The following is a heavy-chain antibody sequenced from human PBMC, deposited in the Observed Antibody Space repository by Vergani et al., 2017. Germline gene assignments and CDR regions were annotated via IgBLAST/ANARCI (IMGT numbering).Heavy chain of an antibody. CDR3: AKGGPNLGSGGLYFCFHY. D-gene: IGHD3-10*01. Sequence: QVQLVESGGGVVQPGRSLRLSCTVSGITFSDYAFHWVRQAPGKGLEWVAVISYDGSNKYYADSVRGRFTISRDESQNTLYLQMNSLTTEDTAMYYCAKGGPNLGSGGLYFCFHYWGQGTRVTVSS. CDR2: ISYDGSNK. V-gene: IGHV3-30-3*01. CDR1: GITFSDYA. J-gene: IGHJ4*02.